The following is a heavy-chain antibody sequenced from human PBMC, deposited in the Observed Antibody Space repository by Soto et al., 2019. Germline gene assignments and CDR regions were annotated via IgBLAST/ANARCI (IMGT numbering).Heavy chain of an antibody. V-gene: IGHV3-21*01. Sequence: GGSLRLSCAASGFTFSSYSMNWVRQAPGKGLEWVSSISSSSSYIYYADSVKGRFTISRDNAKNSLYLQMNSLRAEDTAVYYCARDRGSSFVGVVGMFGCCDPWGQGTLVTVSS. CDR3: ARDRGSSFVGVVGMFGCCDP. CDR1: GFTFSSYS. D-gene: IGHD3-10*02. CDR2: ISSSSSYI. J-gene: IGHJ5*02.